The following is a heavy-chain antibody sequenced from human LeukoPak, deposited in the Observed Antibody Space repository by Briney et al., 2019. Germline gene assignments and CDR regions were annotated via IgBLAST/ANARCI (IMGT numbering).Heavy chain of an antibody. CDR1: GFTFSSYW. D-gene: IGHD2-21*02. V-gene: IGHV3-21*01. CDR3: ARDKSWVVTTMYYFDY. CDR2: ISSSSSYI. J-gene: IGHJ4*02. Sequence: GGSLRLSCAASGFTFSSYWMSWVRQAPGKGLEWVSSISSSSSYIYYADSVKGRFTISRDNAKNSLYLQMNSLRAEDTAVYYCARDKSWVVTTMYYFDYWGQGTLVTVSS.